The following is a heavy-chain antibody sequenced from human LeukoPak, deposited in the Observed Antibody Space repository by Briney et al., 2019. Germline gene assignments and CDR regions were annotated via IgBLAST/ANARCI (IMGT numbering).Heavy chain of an antibody. Sequence: GGSLRLSCAASGLSIRHFWMHWVRQAPGKGLEWVAIIDKDGNEIKYVDSVKGRFTLSRDNAKNSVYLQMNSLTTEDTALYYCVTDGDKWNDFEYWGQGTLVTVSS. CDR3: VTDGDKWNDFEY. CDR2: IDKDGNEI. CDR1: GLSIRHFW. D-gene: IGHD1-1*01. V-gene: IGHV3-7*01. J-gene: IGHJ4*02.